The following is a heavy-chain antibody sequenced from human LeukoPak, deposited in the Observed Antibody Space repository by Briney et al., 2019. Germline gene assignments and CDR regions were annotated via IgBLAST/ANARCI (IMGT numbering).Heavy chain of an antibody. V-gene: IGHV5-51*01. D-gene: IGHD5-24*01. CDR2: IYPGDSDT. CDR3: ASGGFGYRGPPYLRNYYYGMDV. Sequence: GESLKISCKGSGYSFTSYWIGWVRQMPGKGLEWMGIIYPGDSDTRYSPSFQGQVTISADKSISTAYLQWSSLKASDTAMYYCASGGFGYRGPPYLRNYYYGMDVWGRGTTVTVSS. CDR1: GYSFTSYW. J-gene: IGHJ6*02.